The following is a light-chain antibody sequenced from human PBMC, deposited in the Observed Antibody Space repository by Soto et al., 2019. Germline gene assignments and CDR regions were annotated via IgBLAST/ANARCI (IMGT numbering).Light chain of an antibody. CDR2: KAS. V-gene: IGKV1-5*03. Sequence: DNQMTQSPSTLSASVGDRVTITCRASQSVSSWLAWYQQKPGKAPKLLIYKASSLERGVPSRFSGSGSGTEFTLTSSSLQPDDFATYYCQQYNSYPRTFGGGTKVEIK. CDR3: QQYNSYPRT. CDR1: QSVSSW. J-gene: IGKJ4*01.